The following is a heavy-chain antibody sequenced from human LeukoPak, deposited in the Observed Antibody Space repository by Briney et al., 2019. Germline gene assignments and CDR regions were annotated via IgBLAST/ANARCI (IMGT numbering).Heavy chain of an antibody. Sequence: SETLSLTCSVSDDSFSTHYWTWIRQPPGKGLEWIGYTSSIGSTNYNPSLKSRVTISVDTSKKQFSLKMTPVTAADTAVYYCARDSTTVTKGFDIWGPGTMVTVSS. CDR1: DDSFSTHY. V-gene: IGHV4-59*11. J-gene: IGHJ3*02. CDR3: ARDSTTVTKGFDI. CDR2: TSSIGST. D-gene: IGHD4-17*01.